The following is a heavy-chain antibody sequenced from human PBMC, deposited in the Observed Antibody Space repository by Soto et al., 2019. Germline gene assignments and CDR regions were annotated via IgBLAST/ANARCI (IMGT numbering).Heavy chain of an antibody. CDR2: IYYSGST. CDR3: SLDTAMVTFDY. Sequence: QLQLQESGPGLVKPSETLSLTCTVSGGSISSSSYYWGWIRQPPGKGLEWIGSIYYSGSTYYNPSLKSRVTISVDTSKNQFSLKLSSVTAADTAVYYCSLDTAMVTFDYWGQGTLVTVSS. CDR1: GGSISSSSYY. J-gene: IGHJ4*02. D-gene: IGHD5-18*01. V-gene: IGHV4-39*01.